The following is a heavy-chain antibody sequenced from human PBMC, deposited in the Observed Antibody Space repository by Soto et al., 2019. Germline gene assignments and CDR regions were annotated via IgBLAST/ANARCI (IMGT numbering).Heavy chain of an antibody. J-gene: IGHJ4*02. CDR3: ARGNIAGYFDY. V-gene: IGHV3-30-3*01. CDR2: ISYDGSNK. D-gene: IGHD6-13*01. Sequence: QVQLVESGGGVVQPGRSLRLSCAASGFTFSSYAMHWVRQAPGKGLEWVAVISYDGSNKYYADSVKGRFTISRANSKNTLYLQMNSLRAEDTAVYYCARGNIAGYFDYWGQGTLVTVSS. CDR1: GFTFSSYA.